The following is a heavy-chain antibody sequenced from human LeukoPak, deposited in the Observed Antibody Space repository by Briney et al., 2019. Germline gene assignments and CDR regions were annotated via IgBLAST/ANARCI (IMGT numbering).Heavy chain of an antibody. CDR2: IKPNSGDT. Sequence: ASVTLSCTASGFTLTGYYMHWVRQAPRQGLQWMGWIKPNSGDTDYAHKFQGRVTMTRDTSISTVYMELSSLISDDTAVYYCARADSVPAGDYHYWYMDVWGKGTTVTVSS. CDR3: ARADSVPAGDYHYWYMDV. J-gene: IGHJ6*03. D-gene: IGHD2-2*01. V-gene: IGHV1-2*02. CDR1: GFTLTGYY.